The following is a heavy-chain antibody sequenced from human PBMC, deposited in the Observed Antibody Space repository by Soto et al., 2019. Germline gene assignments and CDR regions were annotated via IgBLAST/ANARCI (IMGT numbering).Heavy chain of an antibody. CDR1: GFSLSNARMG. V-gene: IGHV2-26*01. D-gene: IGHD2-21*01. CDR3: ARTVARMDLDY. CDR2: IFPNDET. Sequence: QVTLKESGPVLVKPTETLTLTCTVSGFSLSNARMGVSWIRQPPGKALEWLAHIFPNDETAYSTSLKTRLTISKDTSKSQVVLTMANMDPVDTATYYCARTVARMDLDYWGQGTLVTVSS. J-gene: IGHJ4*02.